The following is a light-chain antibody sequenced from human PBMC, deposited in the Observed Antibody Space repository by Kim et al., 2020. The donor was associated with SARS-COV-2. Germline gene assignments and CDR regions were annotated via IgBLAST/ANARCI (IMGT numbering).Light chain of an antibody. CDR2: GDN. J-gene: IGLJ2*01. V-gene: IGLV1-44*01. Sequence: GHRVTISCSGSPSNIGTKTIRWYQQLPGTAPRLLIFGDNQRPSGVPDRFSGSKSGTSASLAINGLQSEDEADYYCASWDDSLNGVVFGGGTQLTVL. CDR1: PSNIGTKT. CDR3: ASWDDSLNGVV.